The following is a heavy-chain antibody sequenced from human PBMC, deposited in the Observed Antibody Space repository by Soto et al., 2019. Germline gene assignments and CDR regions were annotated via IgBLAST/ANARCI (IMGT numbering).Heavy chain of an antibody. J-gene: IGHJ6*02. D-gene: IGHD5-12*01. V-gene: IGHV4-30-4*01. Sequence: SETLSLTCTVSVGSISSGDYYWSWIRQPPWKGLEWIGYIYYTGTTCYNPSLKSRVTISVDTSNNQFSLKLTSVTAADTAVYYCARDLPYEAKSYYYGMGVWGQGTTVTV. CDR2: IYYTGTT. CDR1: VGSISSGDYY. CDR3: ARDLPYEAKSYYYGMGV.